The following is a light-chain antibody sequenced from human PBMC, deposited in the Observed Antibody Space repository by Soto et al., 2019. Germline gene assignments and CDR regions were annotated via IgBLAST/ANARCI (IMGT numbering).Light chain of an antibody. CDR1: GSDVGGYNY. V-gene: IGLV2-8*01. CDR3: SSYAGSNIYVV. CDR2: EVS. J-gene: IGLJ2*01. Sequence: QSALTQPPSASGSPGQSVTISCTGTGSDVGGYNYVSWYQHRPGKAPKLMLYEVSTRPSGVPDRFSGSKSGNTASLTVSGLQAEDEADYYCSSYAGSNIYVVFGGGTKLTVL.